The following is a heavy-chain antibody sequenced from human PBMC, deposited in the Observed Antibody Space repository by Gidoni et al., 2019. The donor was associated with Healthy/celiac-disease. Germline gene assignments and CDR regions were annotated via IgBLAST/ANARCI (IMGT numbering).Heavy chain of an antibody. D-gene: IGHD3-9*01. CDR1: GFTFSGSA. V-gene: IGHV3-73*02. CDR3: TRMDILTGYSQYYYYYGMDV. CDR2: IRSKANSYAT. J-gene: IGHJ6*02. Sequence: EVQLVESGGGLVQPGGSLKLSCAASGFTFSGSAMHWVRQASGTGLEWVGRIRSKANSYATAYAASVKGRFTISRDESKNTAYLQMNSLKTEDTAVYYCTRMDILTGYSQYYYYYGMDVWGQGTTVTVSS.